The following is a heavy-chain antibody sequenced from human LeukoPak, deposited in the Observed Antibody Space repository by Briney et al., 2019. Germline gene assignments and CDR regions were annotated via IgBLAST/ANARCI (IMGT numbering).Heavy chain of an antibody. CDR1: GYSFTNYY. D-gene: IGHD2-15*01. CDR3: ARDCSGGSCYLYFDY. CDR2: ISAYNGNT. J-gene: IGHJ4*02. Sequence: ASVTVSCKASGYSFTNYYIHWVRQAPGQGLEWMGWISAYNGNTNYAQKLQGRVTMTTDTFTSTAYMELRSLRSDDTAVYYCARDCSGGSCYLYFDYWGQGTLVTVSS. V-gene: IGHV1-18*04.